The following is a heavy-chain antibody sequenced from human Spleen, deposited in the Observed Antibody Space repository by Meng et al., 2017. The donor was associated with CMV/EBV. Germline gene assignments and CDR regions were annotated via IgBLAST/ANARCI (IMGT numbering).Heavy chain of an antibody. CDR2: IYHSGST. CDR1: TSS. J-gene: IGHJ3*02. V-gene: IGHV4-59*01. Sequence: TSSWLALRQPPGKALESLVHIYHSGSTNYNPSLKSRVTISVDTSRNQLSLKLSSVTAADTAVYYCARGESYNILTGYYPLIGAFDIWGQGTMVTVSS. D-gene: IGHD3-9*01. CDR3: ARGESYNILTGYYPLIGAFDI.